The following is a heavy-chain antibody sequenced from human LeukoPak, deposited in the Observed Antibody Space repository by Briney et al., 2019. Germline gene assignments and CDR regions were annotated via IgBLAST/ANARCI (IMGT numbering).Heavy chain of an antibody. CDR2: TVFDGSNE. CDR3: ARAPGGRSWYYFDY. CDR1: GFTFSSYA. V-gene: IGHV3-30*04. D-gene: IGHD6-13*01. J-gene: IGHJ4*02. Sequence: PGGSLRLSCAASGFTFSSYAIHWVRQAPGEGLEWVAVTVFDGSNEYYADSVKGRFTISRDNSKNTVYPQMSGLRPEDTAVYYCARAPGGRSWYYFDYWGQGTLVTVSS.